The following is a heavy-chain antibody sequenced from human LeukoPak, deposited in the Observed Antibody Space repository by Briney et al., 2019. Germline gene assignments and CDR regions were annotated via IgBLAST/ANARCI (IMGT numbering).Heavy chain of an antibody. CDR2: IRYDGSNK. V-gene: IGHV3-30*02. CDR3: ARDQRTDY. J-gene: IGHJ4*02. D-gene: IGHD1-1*01. CDR1: GFTFSDYY. Sequence: GGSLRLSCAASGFTFSDYYMSWIRQAPGKGLEWVAFIRYDGSNKYYADSVKGRFTISRDNSKNTLYLQMNSLRAEDTAVYYCARDQRTDYWGQGTLVTVSS.